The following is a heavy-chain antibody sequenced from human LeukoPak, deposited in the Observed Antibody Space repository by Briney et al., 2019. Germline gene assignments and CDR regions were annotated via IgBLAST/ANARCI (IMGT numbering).Heavy chain of an antibody. CDR2: INSDGSST. V-gene: IGHV3-74*01. D-gene: IGHD2-2*02. J-gene: IGHJ6*04. Sequence: GGSLRLSCAASGFTFSSYWMHWVRQAPGKGLVWVSCINSDGSSTSYADSVKGRFTISRDNAKNTLILQMNSLRAEDTAAYYCATFPGPAWIGNVVVPAVILSAVWGKGTPVTVSS. CDR1: GFTFSSYW. CDR3: ATFPGPAWIGNVVVPAVILSAV.